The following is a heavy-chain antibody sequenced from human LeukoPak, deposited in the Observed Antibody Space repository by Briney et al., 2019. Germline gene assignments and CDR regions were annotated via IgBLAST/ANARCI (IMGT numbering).Heavy chain of an antibody. V-gene: IGHV3-74*01. CDR1: GFTFSNYW. CDR2: INSDGSWT. J-gene: IGHJ4*02. CDR3: VSFYETY. Sequence: GGSLRLSCAASGFTFSNYWMSWVRQAPGKGLVWVSHINSDGSWTSYADSVKGRFTISKDNAKNTVYLQMNNLRAEDTAVYYCVSFYETYWGRGTLVTVSS. D-gene: IGHD2-2*01.